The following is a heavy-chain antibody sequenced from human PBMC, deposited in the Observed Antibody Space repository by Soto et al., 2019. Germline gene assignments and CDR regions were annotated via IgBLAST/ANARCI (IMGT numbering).Heavy chain of an antibody. Sequence: SETLSLTYTVSGGSISSYYLSCIRQPPGKGLEWIGYIYYSGSTNYNPSLKSRVTISVDTSKNQFSLKLSSVTAADTAVYYCASFDYGDYGVAFDIWGQGTMVTVSS. CDR3: ASFDYGDYGVAFDI. V-gene: IGHV4-59*01. CDR1: GGSISSYY. J-gene: IGHJ3*02. D-gene: IGHD4-17*01. CDR2: IYYSGST.